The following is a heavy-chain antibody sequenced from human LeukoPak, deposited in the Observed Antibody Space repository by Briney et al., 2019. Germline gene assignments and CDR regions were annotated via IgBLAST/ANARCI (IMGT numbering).Heavy chain of an antibody. Sequence: GGSLRLSCAASGFTFSNYWMSWVRQAPGKGLEWVANINQDGSEKSYVDSVEGRFTISRDNAKKSLYLHVNSLRAEDTAVYYCARDIYGGHDYWGQGTLVTVSS. CDR2: INQDGSEK. J-gene: IGHJ4*02. D-gene: IGHD2-21*01. CDR3: ARDIYGGHDY. CDR1: GFTFSNYW. V-gene: IGHV3-7*04.